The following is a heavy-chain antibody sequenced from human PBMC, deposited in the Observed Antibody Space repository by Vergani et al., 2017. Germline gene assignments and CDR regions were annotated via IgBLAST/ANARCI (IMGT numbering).Heavy chain of an antibody. Sequence: QLHLQESGPGLVKPSETLSLTCTVSGGSISSGSYYWSWIRQPAGKGLEWIGRIYTSGSTNYNPSLKSRVTMSVDTSKNQFSLKLSSVTAADTAVYYCAGACTNGVCSYYFGYWGQGTLVTVSS. CDR2: IYTSGST. J-gene: IGHJ4*02. CDR3: AGACTNGVCSYYFGY. CDR1: GGSISSGSYY. D-gene: IGHD2-8*01. V-gene: IGHV4-61*02.